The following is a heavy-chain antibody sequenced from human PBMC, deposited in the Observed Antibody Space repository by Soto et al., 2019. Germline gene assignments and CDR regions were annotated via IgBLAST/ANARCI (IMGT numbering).Heavy chain of an antibody. CDR1: GGSISNFY. Sequence: SETLSLTWTVSGGSISNFYWSLIRQPPGKGLEWIGYIYYSGSTNYNPSLKSRVTISVDTSKNQFSLKLSSVTAADTAVYYCARARLSRSWWFDPWGQGTLVTVSS. J-gene: IGHJ5*02. D-gene: IGHD3-10*01. V-gene: IGHV4-59*01. CDR3: ARARLSRSWWFDP. CDR2: IYYSGST.